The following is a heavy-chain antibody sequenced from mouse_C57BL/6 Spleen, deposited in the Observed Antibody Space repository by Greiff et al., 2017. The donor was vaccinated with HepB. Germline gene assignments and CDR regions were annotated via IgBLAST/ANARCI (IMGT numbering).Heavy chain of an antibody. J-gene: IGHJ3*01. V-gene: IGHV1-5*01. CDR2: IYPGNSDT. D-gene: IGHD2-3*01. CDR3: TREMGNGYYVWFAY. CDR1: GYTFTSYW. Sequence: EVQLVESGTVLARPGASVKMSCKTSGYTFTSYWMHWVKQRPGQGLEWIGAIYPGNSDTSYNQKFKGKAKLTAVTSASTAYMELSSLTNEDSAVYYCTREMGNGYYVWFAYWGQGTLVTVSA.